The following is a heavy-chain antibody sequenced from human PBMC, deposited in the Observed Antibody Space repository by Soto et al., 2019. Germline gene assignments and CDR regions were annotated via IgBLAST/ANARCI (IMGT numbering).Heavy chain of an antibody. J-gene: IGHJ4*02. Sequence: SVKVSCKASGGTFSSYAISWVRQAPGQGLEWMGGIIPIFGTANYAQKFQGRVTITADESTSTAYMKLSSLRSEDTAVYYCARSNTYYYDSSGQNFDYWGQGTLVTVSS. CDR3: ARSNTYYYDSSGQNFDY. CDR1: GGTFSSYA. CDR2: IIPIFGTA. D-gene: IGHD3-22*01. V-gene: IGHV1-69*13.